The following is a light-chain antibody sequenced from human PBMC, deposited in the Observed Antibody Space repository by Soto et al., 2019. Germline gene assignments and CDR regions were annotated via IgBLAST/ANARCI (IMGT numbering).Light chain of an antibody. Sequence: QSVLTQPPSLSAAPGQKVPIPCSGSSANIGNNYVSWYQQLPGTAPKLLIYENSLRPSGIPDRFSGSKSGTSATLGITGLQTVDEADYYCGTWDSTLSAGVFGGGTKVTVL. CDR2: ENS. V-gene: IGLV1-51*02. CDR3: GTWDSTLSAGV. J-gene: IGLJ3*02. CDR1: SANIGNNY.